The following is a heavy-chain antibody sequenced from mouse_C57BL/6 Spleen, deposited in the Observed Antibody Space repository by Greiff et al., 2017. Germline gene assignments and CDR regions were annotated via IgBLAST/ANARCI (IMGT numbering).Heavy chain of an antibody. CDR2: LNPYNGGT. V-gene: IGHV1-19*01. J-gene: IGHJ4*01. CDR1: GYTFTDYY. Sequence: EVQLQESGPVLVKPGASVTMSCQASGYTFTDYYMNWVKQSHGKSLEWIGVLNPYNGGTSYNQKFKGNATLTVDKSSSTAYMELNSLTSEDSAVYYCARKEGIITTVYYYAMDYWGQGTSVTVSS. CDR3: ARKEGIITTVYYYAMDY. D-gene: IGHD1-1*01.